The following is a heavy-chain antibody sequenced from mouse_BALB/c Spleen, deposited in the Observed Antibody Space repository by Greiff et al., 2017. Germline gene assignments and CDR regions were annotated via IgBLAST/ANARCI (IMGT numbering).Heavy chain of an antibody. J-gene: IGHJ3*01. CDR2: IDPSDSYT. D-gene: IGHD2-10*01. Sequence: VQVVESGAELVKPGASVKMSCKASGYTFTSYWMHWVKQRPGQGLEWIGVIDPSDSYTSYNQKFKGKATLTVDTSSSTAYMQLSSLTSEDSAVYYCTRAYYGNSWFAYWGQGTLVTVSA. CDR3: TRAYYGNSWFAY. V-gene: IGHV1S127*01. CDR1: GYTFTSYW.